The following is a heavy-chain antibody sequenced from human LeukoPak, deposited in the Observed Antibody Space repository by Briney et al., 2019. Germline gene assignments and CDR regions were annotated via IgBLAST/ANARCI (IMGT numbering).Heavy chain of an antibody. V-gene: IGHV2-70*11. CDR1: GFSLSTSGMC. D-gene: IGHD3-22*01. J-gene: IGHJ4*02. Sequence: SGPTLVNPTQTLTLTCTFSGFSLSTSGMCVSWIRQPPGKALEWLARIDWDDDKYYSTSLKTRLTISKDTSKNQVVLTMTNMDPVDTATYYCARIRWGSSGANFDYWGQGTLVTVSS. CDR2: IDWDDDK. CDR3: ARIRWGSSGANFDY.